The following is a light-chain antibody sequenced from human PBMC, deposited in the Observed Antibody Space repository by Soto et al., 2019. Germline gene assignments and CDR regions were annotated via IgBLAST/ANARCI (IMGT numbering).Light chain of an antibody. CDR3: QQYGDSPLT. CDR2: GAS. J-gene: IGKJ3*01. Sequence: EIVLTQSPATLSVSPGDRATLSCRAGQPLNNNVAWYQHKPGQAPRLLIYGASTRAAAVPDRFTGSGSGTDFALTISRLEPEDFGVYYCQQYGDSPLTSGPGTKVDIK. CDR1: QPLNNN. V-gene: IGKV3D-15*02.